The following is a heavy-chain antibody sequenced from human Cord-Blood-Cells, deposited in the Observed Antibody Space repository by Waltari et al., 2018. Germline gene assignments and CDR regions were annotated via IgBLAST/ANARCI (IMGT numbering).Heavy chain of an antibody. Sequence: QVKLPQSGPGLVTPSPTLSLTCAISGASFSSNIAAWNWTRQSPSRGLEWLGRTYYRSKWYNDYAVSVKSRITINPDTSKNQFSLQLNSVTPEDTAVYYCARDDNSWNWFDPWGQGTLVTVSS. CDR3: ARDDNSWNWFDP. CDR2: TYYRSKWYN. CDR1: GASFSSNIAA. D-gene: IGHD6-13*01. V-gene: IGHV6-1*01. J-gene: IGHJ5*02.